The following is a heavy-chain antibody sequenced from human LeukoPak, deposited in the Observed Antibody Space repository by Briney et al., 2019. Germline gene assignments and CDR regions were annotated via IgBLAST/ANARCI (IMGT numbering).Heavy chain of an antibody. CDR1: GDSVSSNSAA. V-gene: IGHV6-1*01. CDR2: TYYRSKWYN. J-gene: IGHJ6*03. CDR3: ARGNDFWSGSYYYYYMDV. Sequence: SQTLSLTCAISGDSVSSNSAAWNWIRQSPSRGLEWLGRTYYRSKWYNDYAVSVKSRITINPDTSKNQFSLQLNSVTPEDTAVYYCARGNDFWSGSYYYYYMDVWGKGTTVTVSS. D-gene: IGHD3-3*01.